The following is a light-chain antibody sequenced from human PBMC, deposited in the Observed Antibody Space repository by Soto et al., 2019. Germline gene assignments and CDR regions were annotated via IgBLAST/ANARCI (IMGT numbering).Light chain of an antibody. CDR1: QSVNRD. J-gene: IGKJ1*01. CDR2: DVS. Sequence: IVMTQSPATLSVSPLEIATLSFMASQSVNRDLAWYQQKPGQAPRLLIYDVSARATGIPARFSGTGSGTEFTLTISSLQSEDFAVYCCQQYNNWPQTFGQGTKVDI. V-gene: IGKV3-15*01. CDR3: QQYNNWPQT.